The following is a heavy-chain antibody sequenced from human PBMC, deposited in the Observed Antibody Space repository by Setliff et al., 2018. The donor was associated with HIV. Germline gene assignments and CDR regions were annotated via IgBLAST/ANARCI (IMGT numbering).Heavy chain of an antibody. CDR1: GYIVTGNY. CDR3: AKPRIFDSFDV. CDR2: INPNNGGT. D-gene: IGHD2-15*01. Sequence: ASVKVSCKGLGYIVTGNYMNWVRQAPGQGLEWMGRINPNNGGTNYAQKFQGRVTMTLDTSTSTAYLELKGLTSDDTAVYYCAKPRIFDSFDVWGPGTVVTVSS. J-gene: IGHJ3*01. V-gene: IGHV1-2*06.